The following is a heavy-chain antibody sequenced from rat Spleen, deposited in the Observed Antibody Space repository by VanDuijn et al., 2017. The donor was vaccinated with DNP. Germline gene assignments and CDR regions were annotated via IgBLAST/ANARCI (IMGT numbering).Heavy chain of an antibody. V-gene: IGHV5-7*01. Sequence: EVQLEESGGGLVQPGRSLKLSCEASGFTFSDYNMAWVRQAPKKGLEWVATISYDGSGTYYRDSVKGRFTISRDHAKTTLYLQMDSLRSEDTATYYGARPDYWGQGVMVTVSS. J-gene: IGHJ2*01. CDR3: ARPDY. CDR1: GFTFSDYN. CDR2: ISYDGSGT.